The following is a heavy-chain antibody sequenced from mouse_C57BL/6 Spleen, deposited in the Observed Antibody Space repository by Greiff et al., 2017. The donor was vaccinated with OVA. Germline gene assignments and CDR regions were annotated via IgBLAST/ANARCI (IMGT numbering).Heavy chain of an antibody. D-gene: IGHD2-5*01. J-gene: IGHJ3*01. Sequence: VHVKQSGAELVRPGASVKLSCTASGFNIKDDYMHWVKQRPEQGLEWIGWIDPENGDTEYASTFQGKATITADTSSNTAYLQLSSLTSEDTAVYYCTKTTGYSNYPFAYWGQGTLVTVSA. CDR2: IDPENGDT. V-gene: IGHV14-4*01. CDR1: GFNIKDDY. CDR3: TKTTGYSNYPFAY.